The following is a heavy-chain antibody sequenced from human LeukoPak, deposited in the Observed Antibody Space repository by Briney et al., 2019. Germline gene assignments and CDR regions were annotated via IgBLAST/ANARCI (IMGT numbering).Heavy chain of an antibody. CDR1: GGSINSYY. J-gene: IGHJ5*02. V-gene: IGHV4-59*01. CDR2: IHYTGSA. CDR3: ARGGYYGSGNDFRFDP. D-gene: IGHD3-10*01. Sequence: SETLSLTCTVSGGSINSYYWSWIRQPPGKGLECIGYIHYTGSANYNPSLKSRVTISVDTSKNQFSLKLSSVTAADTAIYYCARGGYYGSGNDFRFDPWGQGTLVTVSS.